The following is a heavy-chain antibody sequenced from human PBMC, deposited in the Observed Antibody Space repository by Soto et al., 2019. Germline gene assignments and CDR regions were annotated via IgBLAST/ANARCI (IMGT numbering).Heavy chain of an antibody. V-gene: IGHV4-30-4*01. D-gene: IGHD3-9*01. Sequence: NPSETLSLTCTVSGGSISSGDYYWSWIRQPPGKGLEWIGYIYYSGSTYYNPSLKSRVTISVDTSKNQFSLKLSSVTAADTAVYYCAREGGILTGYYTNFDYWGQGTLVTVSS. CDR2: IYYSGST. CDR1: GGSISSGDYY. CDR3: AREGGILTGYYTNFDY. J-gene: IGHJ4*02.